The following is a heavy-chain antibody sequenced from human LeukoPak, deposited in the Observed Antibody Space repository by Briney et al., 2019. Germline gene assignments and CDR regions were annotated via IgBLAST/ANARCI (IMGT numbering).Heavy chain of an antibody. Sequence: GESLKISCKGSGYSFTSYWIGWVRQMPGKGREWMGIIYPGDSDTRYSPSFQGQVTISADKSISTAYLQWSSLKASDTAMYYCARPRIAVAGTLTYDAFDIWGQGTMVTVSS. CDR1: GYSFTSYW. CDR2: IYPGDSDT. J-gene: IGHJ3*02. CDR3: ARPRIAVAGTLTYDAFDI. D-gene: IGHD6-19*01. V-gene: IGHV5-51*01.